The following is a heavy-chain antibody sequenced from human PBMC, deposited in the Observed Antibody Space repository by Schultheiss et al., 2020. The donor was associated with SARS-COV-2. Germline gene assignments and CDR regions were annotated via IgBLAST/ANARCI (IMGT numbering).Heavy chain of an antibody. Sequence: SETLSLTCTVSGGSVSSGSYYWSWIRQPPGKGLEWIGEVYHSGPTNYNPSLTSRVTISVDTSKNQFSLKLSSVTAADTAVYYCARFCGGDCLFYYWGQGTLVTVSS. CDR3: ARFCGGDCLFYY. CDR2: VYHSGPT. J-gene: IGHJ4*02. V-gene: IGHV4-61*01. CDR1: GGSVSSGSYY. D-gene: IGHD2-21*01.